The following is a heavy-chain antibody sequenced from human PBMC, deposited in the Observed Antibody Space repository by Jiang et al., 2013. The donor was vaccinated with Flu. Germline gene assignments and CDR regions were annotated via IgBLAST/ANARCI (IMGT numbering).Heavy chain of an antibody. V-gene: IGHV7-4-1*02. Sequence: VQSGSELKKPGASVQVSCKAFGYTFTTYGMNWVRQAPGQGLEWTGWINTDTGNTTYAQDFTGRFVFSFDTSVSTSYLQISSLKAEDTAVYYCARLRRFNTGHHMDLWGQGTLVTVSS. CDR2: INTDTGNT. CDR1: GYTFTTYG. D-gene: IGHD3-16*01. CDR3: ARLRRFNTGHHMDL. J-gene: IGHJ5*02.